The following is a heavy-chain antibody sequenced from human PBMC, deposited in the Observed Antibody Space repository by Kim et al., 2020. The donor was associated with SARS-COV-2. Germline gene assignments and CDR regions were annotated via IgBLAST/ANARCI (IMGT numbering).Heavy chain of an antibody. J-gene: IGHJ4*02. CDR1: GLSFSDSY. CDR2: ISTRGESI. V-gene: IGHV3-11*01. CDR3: ARSGNGYNAFGI. D-gene: IGHD5-12*01. Sequence: GGSLRLSCAASGLSFSDSYMNWVRQAPGKGLEWLSFISTRGESIFYADSVEGRFPISRDNAKNSLYLQMNYLRDEDTAVYYCARSGNGYNAFGIWGQGVL.